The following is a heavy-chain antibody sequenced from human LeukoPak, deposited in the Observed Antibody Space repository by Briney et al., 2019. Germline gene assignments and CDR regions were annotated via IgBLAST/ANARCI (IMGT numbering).Heavy chain of an antibody. J-gene: IGHJ6*03. CDR2: IYYSGST. D-gene: IGHD3-16*01. CDR1: GGSISSYY. Sequence: SETLSLTCTVSGGSISSYYWSWIRQPPGKGLEWIGYIYYSGSTNYNPSLKSRVTISVDTSKNQFSLKLSSMTAADTAVYYCARASGGFSAHYYYMDVWGKGTTVTVSS. V-gene: IGHV4-59*01. CDR3: ARASGGFSAHYYYMDV.